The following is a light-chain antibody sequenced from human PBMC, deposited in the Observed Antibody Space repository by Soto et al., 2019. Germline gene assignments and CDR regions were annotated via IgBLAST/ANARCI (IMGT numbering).Light chain of an antibody. CDR3: QQYVTSPWA. J-gene: IGKJ1*01. CDR2: GAS. Sequence: DIVMTQSPLSLPVTPGESPSISCRSSQSLLHSTGHNYLDWYQQKPGQAXRXXIYGASNRATGIPDRFSGSGSGTDLTITISRLEPEDFEVCYCQQYVTSPWAFGQGTKVDIK. CDR1: QSLLHSTGHNY. V-gene: IGKV2-28*01.